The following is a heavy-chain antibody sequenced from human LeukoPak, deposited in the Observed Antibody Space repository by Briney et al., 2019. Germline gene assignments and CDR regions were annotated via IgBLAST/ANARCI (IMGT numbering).Heavy chain of an antibody. D-gene: IGHD3-10*01. CDR2: INPYSGNT. Sequence: GASVKVSCKASGYTFTSDDINWVRQPTGQGLEWMGWINPYSGNTGYARKFQGRVTMTKNTSMSTVHMELSSLRSEDTAVYFCARGQGGSGSGSYYFDYWGQGTLVTVSS. CDR3: ARGQGGSGSGSYYFDY. J-gene: IGHJ4*02. CDR1: GYTFTSDD. V-gene: IGHV1-8*01.